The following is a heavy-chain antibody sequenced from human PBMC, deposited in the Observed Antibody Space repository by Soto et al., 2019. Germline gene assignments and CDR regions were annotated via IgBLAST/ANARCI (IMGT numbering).Heavy chain of an antibody. V-gene: IGHV4-31*03. J-gene: IGHJ5*02. D-gene: IGHD3-10*01. CDR2: VFYSGST. CDR1: GGPISSGGYY. CDR3: ARGNGFFGSGSPPFDR. Sequence: SETLSLTCTVSGGPISSGGYYWSWIRQHPGKGLEWVGYVFYSGSTYYNPSLKSRLTISSDTSKNQFFLKLSSVTAADTAVYYCARGNGFFGSGSPPFDRWGQGTLVTVSS.